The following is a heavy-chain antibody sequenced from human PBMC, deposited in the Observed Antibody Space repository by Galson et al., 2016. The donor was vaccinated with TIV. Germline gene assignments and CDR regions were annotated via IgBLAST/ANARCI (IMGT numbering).Heavy chain of an antibody. V-gene: IGHV1-46*03. D-gene: IGHD3-10*01. CDR1: GYTFTRYY. CDR3: ASYGSGRQAAFDY. J-gene: IGHJ4*02. CDR2: INPSDGGT. Sequence: SVKVSCKASGYTFTRYYMHWMRQAPGQGLEWMGVINPSDGGTIYAQRFQGRVTMTRDTSTSTVYTELISLSSEDTAIYYCASYGSGRQAAFDYWAREAWSPSPQ.